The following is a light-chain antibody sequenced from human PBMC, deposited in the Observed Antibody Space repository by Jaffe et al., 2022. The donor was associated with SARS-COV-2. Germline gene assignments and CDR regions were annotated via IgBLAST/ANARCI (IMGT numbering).Light chain of an antibody. V-gene: IGKV1D-17*01. CDR2: AAS. CDR1: QGISNY. CDR3: LQHNSYPT. J-gene: IGKJ5*01. Sequence: NIQMTQSPSAMSASVGDRVTITCRARQGISNYLAWFQQKPGKVPKHLIYAASSLQSGVPSRFSGSGSGTEFTLTISSLQPEDFATYYCLQHNSYPTFGQGTRLEIK.